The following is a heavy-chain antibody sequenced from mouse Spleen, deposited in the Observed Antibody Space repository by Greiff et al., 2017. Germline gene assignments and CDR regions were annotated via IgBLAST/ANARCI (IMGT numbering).Heavy chain of an antibody. CDR1: GFTFSSYA. CDR2: ISSGGSYT. J-gene: IGHJ2*01. Sequence: EVMLVESGGGLVKPGGSLKLSCAASGFTFSSYAMSWVRQTPEKRLEWVATISSGGSYTYYPDSVKGRFTISRDNAKNTLYLQMSSLRSEDTAMYYCASPWLTGTNYFDYWGQGTTLTVSS. V-gene: IGHV5-9-1*01. D-gene: IGHD4-1*01. CDR3: ASPWLTGTNYFDY.